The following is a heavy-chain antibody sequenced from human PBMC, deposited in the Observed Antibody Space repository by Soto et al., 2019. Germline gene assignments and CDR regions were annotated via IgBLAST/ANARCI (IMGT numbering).Heavy chain of an antibody. Sequence: QVQLQQWGAGLLKPSETLSLTCAVYGGSFSGYYWSWIRQPPGKGLEWIGEINHSGSTKYTPPLKSRATISVDTSKNQVSLKLSSVTAADTAVYYCARGCGIFGEVTLFVYWGQGTLVTVSS. V-gene: IGHV4-34*01. CDR2: INHSGST. D-gene: IGHD3-3*01. J-gene: IGHJ4*02. CDR3: ARGCGIFGEVTLFVY. CDR1: GGSFSGYY.